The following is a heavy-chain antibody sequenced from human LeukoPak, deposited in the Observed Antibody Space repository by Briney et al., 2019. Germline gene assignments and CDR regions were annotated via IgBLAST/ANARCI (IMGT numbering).Heavy chain of an antibody. CDR1: GFTFRSHA. D-gene: IGHD4-23*01. CDR2: IYENCGTT. Sequence: GGSLRLSCVGSGFTFRSHAMSWVRQAPEKGLEFVSGIYENCGTTYYADSVKGRFSISRDNSKNTLYLQMNSLRAEDTAVYYCGKEEQRVITPGLDYWGQGTLVTVSS. CDR3: GKEEQRVITPGLDY. V-gene: IGHV3-23*01. J-gene: IGHJ4*02.